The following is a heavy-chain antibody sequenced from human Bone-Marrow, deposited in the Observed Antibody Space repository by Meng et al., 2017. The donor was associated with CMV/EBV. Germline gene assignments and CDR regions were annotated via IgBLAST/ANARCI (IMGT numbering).Heavy chain of an antibody. D-gene: IGHD2-15*01. CDR1: GFTFSSYG. V-gene: IGHV3-30*19. CDR2: ISYDGTNK. J-gene: IGHJ4*02. Sequence: GASLKISCAASGFTFSSYGMHWVRQAPGKGLEWVAVISYDGTNKYYADSVRGRFTISRDNSKNTMFLHMNSLRAEDTAMYYCARDSETVRKTLVKVAASLFDYWGQGALVTVSS. CDR3: ARDSETVRKTLVKVAASLFDY.